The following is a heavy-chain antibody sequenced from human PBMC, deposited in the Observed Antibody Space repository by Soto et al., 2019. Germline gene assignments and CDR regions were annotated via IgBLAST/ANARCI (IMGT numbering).Heavy chain of an antibody. CDR1: GFTFSDYY. D-gene: IGHD3-16*01. J-gene: IGHJ6*02. CDR3: ARVGQEYYYGMDV. CDR2: ISSSTGTI. V-gene: IGHV3-11*01. Sequence: QVQLVESGGGLVKPGGSLRLACAASGFTFSDYYMSWFRQAPGQGLEWVSYISSSTGTIYYADSVKGRFTISRDNAKDSLYLQMTSLRAEGPAVYYFARVGQEYYYGMDVWGQGTTVTVSS.